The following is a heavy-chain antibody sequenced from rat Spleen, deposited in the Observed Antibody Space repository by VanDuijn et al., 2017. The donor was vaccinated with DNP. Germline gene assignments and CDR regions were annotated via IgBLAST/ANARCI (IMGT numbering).Heavy chain of an antibody. CDR1: GFTFSDYY. J-gene: IGHJ2*01. D-gene: IGHD1-4*01. CDR2: VSYDGSDT. V-gene: IGHV5-7*01. CDR3: AGRPPPTRGPFDY. Sequence: EVQLVESDGGLVQPGRSLKLSCAASGFTFSDYYMAWVRQAPTKGLEWVATVSYDGSDTYYRDSVKGRFTISRDNAKSTLYLQMDSLRSEDTATYYWAGRPPPTRGPFDYWGQGVLVTVSS.